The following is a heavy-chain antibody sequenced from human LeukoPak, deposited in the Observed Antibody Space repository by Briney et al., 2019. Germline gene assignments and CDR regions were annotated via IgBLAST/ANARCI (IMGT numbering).Heavy chain of an antibody. D-gene: IGHD5-18*01. J-gene: IGHJ6*02. CDR3: ASSLIQLWLYYYYGMDV. Sequence: SVKVSCKAPGGTFSSYAISWVRQAPGQGLEWMGGIIPIFGTANYAQKFQGRVTITAGESTSTAYMELSSLRSEDTAVYYCASSLIQLWLYYYYGMDVWGQGTTVTVSS. CDR2: IIPIFGTA. V-gene: IGHV1-69*13. CDR1: GGTFSSYA.